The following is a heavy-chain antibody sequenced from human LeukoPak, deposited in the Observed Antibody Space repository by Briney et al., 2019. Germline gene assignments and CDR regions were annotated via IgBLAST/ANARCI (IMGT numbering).Heavy chain of an antibody. Sequence: GESLKISCKGSGYSFTSYWIGWVRQMPGKGLEWMGIIYPGDSDTRYSPSFQGQVTISADKSISTAYLQWSSLKASDTAMYYCARLLDYYGSGSYFLDYWGLGTLVTVSS. CDR1: GYSFTSYW. CDR2: IYPGDSDT. D-gene: IGHD3-10*01. J-gene: IGHJ4*02. V-gene: IGHV5-51*01. CDR3: ARLLDYYGSGSYFLDY.